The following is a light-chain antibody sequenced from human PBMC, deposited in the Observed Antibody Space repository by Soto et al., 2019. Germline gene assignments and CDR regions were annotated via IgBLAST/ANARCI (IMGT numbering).Light chain of an antibody. CDR1: QSVTYDQ. CDR3: QQYGDLPPP. Sequence: SLSPDALSLYHRERATLSCSASQSVTYDQLAWYRQTPGQAPRLLIYGASSRAAGIPDRFSGSGSGTDFTLTISRLEPEDFVVYHCQQYGDLPPPSAQGAKADIK. V-gene: IGKV3-20*01. J-gene: IGKJ1*01. CDR2: GAS.